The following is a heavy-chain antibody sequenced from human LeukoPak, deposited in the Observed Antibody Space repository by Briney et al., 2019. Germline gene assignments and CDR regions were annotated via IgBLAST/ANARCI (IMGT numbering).Heavy chain of an antibody. V-gene: IGHV4-59*01. Sequence: SETLSLTCTVSGDSLTTYYWTWIRQPPGKGLEWIGYIYYTGSANYNPSLKSRVTISVDTSKNQFSLKLSSVTAADTAVYYCARGPYMYYDFWSGISGDYYMDVWGKGTTVTVSS. J-gene: IGHJ6*03. CDR2: IYYTGSA. CDR1: GDSLTTYY. CDR3: ARGPYMYYDFWSGISGDYYMDV. D-gene: IGHD3-3*01.